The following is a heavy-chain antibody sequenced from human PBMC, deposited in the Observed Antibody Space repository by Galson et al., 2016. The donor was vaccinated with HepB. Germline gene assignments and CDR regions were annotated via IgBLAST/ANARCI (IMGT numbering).Heavy chain of an antibody. CDR1: GISVSSYV. V-gene: IGHV3-23*01. J-gene: IGHJ4*02. D-gene: IGHD2-15*01. CDR2: ISGSGGST. CDR3: TNYCGASSCYSGHVY. Sequence: SLRLSCAASGISVSSYVMTWVRQAPGKGLEWVSAISGSGGSTYYAGSVKGRFTISTDNSKNTLYLRMNSLRAEDTALYYCTNYCGASSCYSGHVYWGQGTLVTVPS.